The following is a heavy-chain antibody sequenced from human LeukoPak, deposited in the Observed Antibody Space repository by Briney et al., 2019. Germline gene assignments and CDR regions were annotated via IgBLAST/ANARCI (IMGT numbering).Heavy chain of an antibody. CDR3: ARDRTLENYDFWSGLGYYGMDV. V-gene: IGHV1-69*01. CDR2: IIPIFGTA. CDR1: GGTISSYA. D-gene: IGHD3-3*01. J-gene: IGHJ6*02. Sequence: SVKVSCKASGGTISSYAISWVRQAPGQGLEWMGGIIPIFGTANYAQKFQGRVTITADESTSTAYMELSSLRSEDTAVYYCARDRTLENYDFWSGLGYYGMDVWGQGTTVTVSS.